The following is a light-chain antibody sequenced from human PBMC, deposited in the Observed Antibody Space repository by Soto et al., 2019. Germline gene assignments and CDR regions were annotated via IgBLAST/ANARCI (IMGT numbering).Light chain of an antibody. V-gene: IGKV1-27*01. J-gene: IGKJ5*01. Sequence: IQMTQSSAFLAASGGSRGTITCRAGQGISNFFAWYQQKPGKVPKLLISAASTLQSGVPSRFSGSGSGTDFTLTITSLQPEDVATYYCQKYSSVITFGQGTRLEI. CDR2: AAS. CDR1: QGISNF. CDR3: QKYSSVIT.